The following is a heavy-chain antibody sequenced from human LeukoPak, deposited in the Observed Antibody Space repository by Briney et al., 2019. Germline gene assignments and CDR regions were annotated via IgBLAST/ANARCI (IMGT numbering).Heavy chain of an antibody. D-gene: IGHD2-2*01. V-gene: IGHV3-23*01. CDR2: ISGSGGGT. J-gene: IGHJ4*02. CDR1: GFTFSSYA. Sequence: GGSLRLSCAASGFTFSSYAMSWVRQAPGKGLEWVSAISGSGGGTYYADSVKGRFTISRDDSKNTLYLQMNSLRAEDTAVYYCAKEGVCSSTSCYLSATDYWGQGTLVTVSS. CDR3: AKEGVCSSTSCYLSATDY.